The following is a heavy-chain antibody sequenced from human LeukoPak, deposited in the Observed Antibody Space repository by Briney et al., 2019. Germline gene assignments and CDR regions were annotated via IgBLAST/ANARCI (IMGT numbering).Heavy chain of an antibody. CDR1: GFTFSSYW. CDR2: INSDGSST. CDR3: ARAGYDYVWGSYLVDY. V-gene: IGHV3-74*01. D-gene: IGHD3-16*02. J-gene: IGHJ4*02. Sequence: GSLRLSCAASGFTFSSYWMHWVRQAPGKGLVWVSRINSDGSSTSYADSVKGRFTISRDNAKNTLYLQMNSLRAEDTAVYYCARAGYDYVWGSYLVDYWGQGTLVTVSS.